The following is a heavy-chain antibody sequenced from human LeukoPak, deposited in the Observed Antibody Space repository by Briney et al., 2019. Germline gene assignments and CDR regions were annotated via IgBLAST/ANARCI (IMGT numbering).Heavy chain of an antibody. CDR2: ISSSSSYT. J-gene: IGHJ6*02. CDR3: ARDCDYYDILTGYHDYYGMDV. D-gene: IGHD3-9*01. Sequence: GGSLRLSCAASGFTFSDYYMSWIRQAPGKGLEWVSYISSSSSYTNYADSVKGRFTISRDNAKNSLYLQMNSLRAEDTAVYYCARDCDYYDILTGYHDYYGMDVWGQGTTVTVSS. CDR1: GFTFSDYY. V-gene: IGHV3-11*06.